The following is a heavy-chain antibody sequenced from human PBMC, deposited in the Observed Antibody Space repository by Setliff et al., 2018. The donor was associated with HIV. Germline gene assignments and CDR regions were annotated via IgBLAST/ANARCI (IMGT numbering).Heavy chain of an antibody. CDR2: IIPMFGSA. J-gene: IGHJ4*02. Sequence: ASVKVSCKASGGRFSSYAMSWVRQAPGQGLEWMGGIIPMFGSANYAQKFQGRVTITADGSTRTVYMVLSSLRSEDTAVYYCARDVGGFDYWGQGTLVTVSS. V-gene: IGHV1-69*13. CDR3: ARDVGGFDY. CDR1: GGRFSSYA.